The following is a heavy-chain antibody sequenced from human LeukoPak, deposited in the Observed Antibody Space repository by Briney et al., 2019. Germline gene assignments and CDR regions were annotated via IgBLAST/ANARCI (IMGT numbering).Heavy chain of an antibody. CDR3: ARDYDSSGYYYGSLDY. Sequence: SQTLSLTCAISGDSVSSNSAAWNWIRQSPSRGLEWLGRTYYRSKWYNDYAVSVKSRITINPDTSKNQFSPQLNSVTPEDTAVYYCARDYDSSGYYYGSLDYWGQGTLVTVSS. D-gene: IGHD3-22*01. J-gene: IGHJ4*02. V-gene: IGHV6-1*01. CDR2: TYYRSKWYN. CDR1: GDSVSSNSAA.